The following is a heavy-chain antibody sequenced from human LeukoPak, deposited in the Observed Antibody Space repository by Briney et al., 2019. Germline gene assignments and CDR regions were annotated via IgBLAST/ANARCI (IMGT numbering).Heavy chain of an antibody. D-gene: IGHD5-24*01. CDR2: ISSGGESP. V-gene: IGHV3-23*01. CDR3: VKKSRDGYNPFDY. CDR1: GFIFSRYA. Sequence: RPGGSLRLSCAASGFIFSRYAMSWVRQAPGKGLEWVCGISSGGESPYYADSVRGRFTISRDNSKNTLYLEINSLRAEDTAVYSCVKKSRDGYNPFDYLGQGTLVTVSS. J-gene: IGHJ4*02.